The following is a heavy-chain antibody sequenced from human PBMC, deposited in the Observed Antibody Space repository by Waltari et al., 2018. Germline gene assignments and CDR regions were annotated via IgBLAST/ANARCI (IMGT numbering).Heavy chain of an antibody. CDR1: GGSINTGYYS. J-gene: IGHJ2*01. Sequence: LRESGPGVVKPLETLSLNCAVSGGSINTGYYSPWNWIRQPPGKGLEWIGFFQDRGKPKYNPSLKGRVAISIDTSKNQYSLRLTSVTVADTATYYCPRGQWGAAGTQEWYYFDLWGRGTLVTVSS. CDR3: PRGQWGAAGTQEWYYFDL. D-gene: IGHD3-3*01. V-gene: IGHV4-61*01. CDR2: FQDRGKP.